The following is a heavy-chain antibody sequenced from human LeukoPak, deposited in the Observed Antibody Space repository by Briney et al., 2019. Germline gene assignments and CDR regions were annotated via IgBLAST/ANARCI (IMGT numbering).Heavy chain of an antibody. CDR3: ARHAAPGGAFFYYAVDV. CDR2: IYPADSAT. D-gene: IGHD1-26*01. J-gene: IGHJ6*02. V-gene: IGHV5-51*01. CDR1: GYTFSSYW. Sequence: GESLKISCQTSGYTFSSYWIAWVRQMPGKSLEWMGIIYPADSATKYSPAFQGQVIISADKSLTTAYLQWSSLKASDTAIYYCARHAAPGGAFFYYAVDVWGQGTTVVVSS.